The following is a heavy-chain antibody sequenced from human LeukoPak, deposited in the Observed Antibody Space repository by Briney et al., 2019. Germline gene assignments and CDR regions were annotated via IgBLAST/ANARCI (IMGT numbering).Heavy chain of an antibody. CDR3: ARGERWLLPPTDY. J-gene: IGHJ4*02. Sequence: GGSLRLSCAASGFTFSSYEMNWVRQAPGKGLEWVSYISSSGSTIYYADSVKGRFTISRDNARNSLYLQMNSLRADDTAVYYCARGERWLLPPTDYWGQGTLVTVSS. D-gene: IGHD5-24*01. V-gene: IGHV3-48*03. CDR2: ISSSGSTI. CDR1: GFTFSSYE.